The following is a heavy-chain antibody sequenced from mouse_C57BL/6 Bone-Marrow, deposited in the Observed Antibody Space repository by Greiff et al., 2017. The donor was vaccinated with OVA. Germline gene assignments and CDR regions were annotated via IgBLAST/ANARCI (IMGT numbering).Heavy chain of an antibody. CDR1: GFTFSSYG. V-gene: IGHV5-6*01. CDR2: ISSGGSYT. Sequence: EVQGVESGGDLVKPGGSLKLSCAASGFTFSSYGMSWVRQTPDKRLEWVATISSGGSYTYYQDSVKGRFTISRDNAKTTLYLQMNSLKSEDTAMFYCARLSWDGAYWGQGTLVTVSA. CDR3: ARLSWDGAY. J-gene: IGHJ3*01. D-gene: IGHD4-1*01.